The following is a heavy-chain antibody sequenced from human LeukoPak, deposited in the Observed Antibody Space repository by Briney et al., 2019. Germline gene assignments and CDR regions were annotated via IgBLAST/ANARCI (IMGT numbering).Heavy chain of an antibody. CDR3: AKDFYYDSSGYSIS. Sequence: GGSLRLSCAVSGLTFSSYAMSWVRQAPGKGLEWVSAISGSGGSTYYADSVKGRFTISRDNSKNTLYLQMNSLRAEDTAVYYCAKDFYYDSSGYSISWGQGTLVTVSS. V-gene: IGHV3-23*01. CDR1: GLTFSSYA. CDR2: ISGSGGST. J-gene: IGHJ5*02. D-gene: IGHD3-22*01.